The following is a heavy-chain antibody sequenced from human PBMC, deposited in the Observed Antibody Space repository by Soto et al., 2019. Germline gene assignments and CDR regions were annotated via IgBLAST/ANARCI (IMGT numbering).Heavy chain of an antibody. V-gene: IGHV1-46*01. J-gene: IGHJ4*02. CDR1: GYTFTNYY. CDR2: IHPDGGHT. Sequence: ASVKVSCKASGYTFTNYYVQWVRQAPGQGLEWMGVIHPDGGHTTYSQKFQDRVTMTRDTFTSTIYMELRSLRSEDTAVYYCARGDNDYWGQGNLVTVSS. CDR3: ARGDNDY.